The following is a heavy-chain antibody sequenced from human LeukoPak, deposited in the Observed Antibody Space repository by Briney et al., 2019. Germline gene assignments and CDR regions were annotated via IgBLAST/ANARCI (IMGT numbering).Heavy chain of an antibody. D-gene: IGHD5-18*01. CDR1: GGPISSNNW. V-gene: IGHV4-4*02. CDR2: IYHDGST. J-gene: IGHJ4*02. CDR3: ARGYSYGAKYKMGYYFDY. Sequence: SGTLSLTCAVSGGPISSNNWWAWVRQSPGKGLEWIGEIYHDGSTNYNPSLKSRVTISLDESKNQFSLKVRSVTAADTAVYYCARGYSYGAKYKMGYYFDYWGQGTLVTVSS.